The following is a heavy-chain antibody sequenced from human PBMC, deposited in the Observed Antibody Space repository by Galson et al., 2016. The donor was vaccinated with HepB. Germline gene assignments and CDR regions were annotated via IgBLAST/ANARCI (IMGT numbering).Heavy chain of an antibody. V-gene: IGHV4-59*08. CDR2: IFYGGGT. CDR1: GASITSYY. J-gene: IGHJ4*03. Sequence: SETLSLTCSVSGASITSYYWTWIRQSPGKALEWVGDIFYGGGTRYNASLQSRVTISADMPKNQVFLKLTSVTAADTAVYYCARRPGGMNPVDDYFDNWGQGTTVTV. CDR3: ARRPGGMNPVDDYFDN. D-gene: IGHD3-16*01.